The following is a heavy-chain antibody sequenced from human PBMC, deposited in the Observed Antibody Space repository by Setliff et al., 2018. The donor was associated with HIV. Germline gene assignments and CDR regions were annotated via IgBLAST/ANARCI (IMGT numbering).Heavy chain of an antibody. CDR2: IIPMFGTA. CDR3: ALGYCSVGSCYSVDFDY. CDR1: GYTFTSYY. V-gene: IGHV1-69*13. D-gene: IGHD2-15*01. J-gene: IGHJ4*02. Sequence: SVKVSCKASGYTFTSYYIYWVRQAPGQGLEWMGGIIPMFGTANYAQKFHGRVTITADESTNTAYMELSSLGSEDTAVYYCALGYCSVGSCYSVDFDYWGQGTLVTVSS.